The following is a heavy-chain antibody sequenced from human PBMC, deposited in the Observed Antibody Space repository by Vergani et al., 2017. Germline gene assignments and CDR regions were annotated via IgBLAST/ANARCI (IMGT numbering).Heavy chain of an antibody. CDR2: ISGSGGST. D-gene: IGHD2-8*01. Sequence: EVQLVESGGDLVKPGGSLRLSCAASGFTFSSYSMNWVRQAPGKGLEWVSAISGSGGSTYYADSVKGRFTISRDNSKNTLYLQMNSLRAEDTAVYYCAKKIDIVLMVYEYYFDYWGQGTLVTVSS. CDR3: AKKIDIVLMVYEYYFDY. V-gene: IGHV3-23*04. CDR1: GFTFSSYS. J-gene: IGHJ4*02.